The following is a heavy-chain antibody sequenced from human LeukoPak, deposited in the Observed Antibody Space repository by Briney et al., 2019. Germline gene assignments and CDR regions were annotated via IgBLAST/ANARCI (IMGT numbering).Heavy chain of an antibody. Sequence: ASVKVSCKASGYTFTSCGISWVRQAPGQGLEWMGWISAYNGNTNYAQKLKGRVTMTTDTYTSTAYMELRSMRSDDTAVYYCARDRLVESKQPLPFDYWGQGTLVTVSS. D-gene: IGHD6-13*01. V-gene: IGHV1-18*01. CDR3: ARDRLVESKQPLPFDY. CDR1: GYTFTSCG. J-gene: IGHJ4*02. CDR2: ISAYNGNT.